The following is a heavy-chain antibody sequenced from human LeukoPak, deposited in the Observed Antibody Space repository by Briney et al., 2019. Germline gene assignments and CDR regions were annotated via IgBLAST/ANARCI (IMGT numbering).Heavy chain of an antibody. CDR3: AREALRLLQSYDFWSGYYTALYYYGMDV. J-gene: IGHJ6*02. Sequence: GGSLRLSCAASGFTFSSYWMSWVRQAPGKGLEWVANIKQDGSEKYYVDSVKGRFTISRDNAKNSLYLQMNSLRAEDTAVYYCAREALRLLQSYDFWSGYYTALYYYGMDVWGQGTTVTVSS. D-gene: IGHD3-3*01. V-gene: IGHV3-7*03. CDR1: GFTFSSYW. CDR2: IKQDGSEK.